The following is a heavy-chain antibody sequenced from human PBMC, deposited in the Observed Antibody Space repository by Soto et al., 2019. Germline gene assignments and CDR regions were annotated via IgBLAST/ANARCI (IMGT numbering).Heavy chain of an antibody. V-gene: IGHV3-33*01. CDR2: ILNDGSNR. Sequence: QVQLVESGGGLVQPGRSLRLSCAASEFTFSNYGMHWVRQAPGKGLEWVAVILNDGSNRYHADSVKDRFTISRDNSKNTLYLQMNSLRSVDTAVYYCARDDEYSGNGMDFWGQGNRVTV. D-gene: IGHD3-10*01. CDR3: ARDDEYSGNGMDF. CDR1: EFTFSNYG. J-gene: IGHJ6*02.